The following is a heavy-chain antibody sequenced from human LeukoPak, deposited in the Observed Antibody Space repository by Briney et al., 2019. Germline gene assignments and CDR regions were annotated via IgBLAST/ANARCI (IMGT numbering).Heavy chain of an antibody. D-gene: IGHD3-9*01. CDR2: IDWDDDK. CDR3: ARTGYYASTGYFDY. CDR1: GFSLSTSGMR. V-gene: IGHV2-70*04. Sequence: SGPALVKPTQTHTLTCTFSGFSLSTSGMRVSWIRQPPGKALEWLARIDWDDDKFYSTSLKTRLTISKDTSKNQVVLTMTNMDPVDTATYYCARTGYYASTGYFDYWGQGTLVTVSS. J-gene: IGHJ4*02.